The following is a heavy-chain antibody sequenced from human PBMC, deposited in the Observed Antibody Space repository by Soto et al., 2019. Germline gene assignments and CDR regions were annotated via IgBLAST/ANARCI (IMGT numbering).Heavy chain of an antibody. CDR2: ISYDGSNK. J-gene: IGHJ4*02. Sequence: QVQLVESGGCVVQPGRSLRLSCAASGFTFSSYAMHWVRQAPGKGLEWVAVISYDGSNKYYADSVKGRFTISRDNSKNTLYLQMNSLRAEDTAVYYCARDVAGVMSRYYFDYWGQGTLVTVSS. V-gene: IGHV3-30-3*01. D-gene: IGHD2-21*01. CDR1: GFTFSSYA. CDR3: ARDVAGVMSRYYFDY.